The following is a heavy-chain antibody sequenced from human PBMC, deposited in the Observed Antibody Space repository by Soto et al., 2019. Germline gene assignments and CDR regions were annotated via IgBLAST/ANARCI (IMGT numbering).Heavy chain of an antibody. CDR3: AKLKSESRYFDWLWYWFDP. D-gene: IGHD3-9*01. CDR1: GYTFTEYA. V-gene: IGHV1-3*04. CDR2: ISTSNGNT. Sequence: ASVKVSCKTSGYTFTEYAIYWVRQAPGQSLEWMGWISTSNGNTKFSQKFQGRVTITRDTSATTAYMELISLRSEDTAVYYCAKLKSESRYFDWLWYWFDPWGQGTLVTVSS. J-gene: IGHJ5*02.